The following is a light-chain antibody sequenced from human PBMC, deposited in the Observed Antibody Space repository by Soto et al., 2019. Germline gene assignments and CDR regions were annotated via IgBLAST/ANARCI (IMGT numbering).Light chain of an antibody. Sequence: DIQMTQSPSTLSASVGDRVVITCRASQSIGNWLAWYQQKPGKDPKLLIYSASTLQSGVPLRFSGSGSGTQFTLTISNLQPDDFATYSCQEYHSYSHSTFGPGTKVDIK. CDR1: QSIGNW. CDR3: QEYHSYSHST. V-gene: IGKV1-5*03. CDR2: SAS. J-gene: IGKJ3*01.